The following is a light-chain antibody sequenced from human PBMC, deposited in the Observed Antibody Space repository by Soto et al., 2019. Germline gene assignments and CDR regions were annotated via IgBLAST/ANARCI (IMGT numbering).Light chain of an antibody. V-gene: IGLV2-14*01. Sequence: QSALTQPASVSGSPGQSITSSCTGTSSDVGSYNYVSWHQQHPGQAPRLMIYEVTHRASGVPDRFSASKSGNTASLTISGLQAGDEADYYCSSYGSSSTYVFGTGTKLTVL. CDR1: SSDVGSYNY. CDR2: EVT. CDR3: SSYGSSSTYV. J-gene: IGLJ1*01.